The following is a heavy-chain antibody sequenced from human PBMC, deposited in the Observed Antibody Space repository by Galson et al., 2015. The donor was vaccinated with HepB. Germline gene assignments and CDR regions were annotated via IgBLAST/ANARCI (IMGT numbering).Heavy chain of an antibody. J-gene: IGHJ4*02. CDR3: ARQRDGFKYCSGGSCYFPFDY. D-gene: IGHD2-15*01. V-gene: IGHV3-21*01. CDR1: GFTFSSYS. CDR2: ISSSSSYI. Sequence: SLRLSCAASGFTFSSYSMNWVRQAPGKGLEWVSSISSSSSYIYYADSVKGRFTISRDNAKNSLYLQMNSLRAEDTAVYYCARQRDGFKYCSGGSCYFPFDYWGQGTLVTVSS.